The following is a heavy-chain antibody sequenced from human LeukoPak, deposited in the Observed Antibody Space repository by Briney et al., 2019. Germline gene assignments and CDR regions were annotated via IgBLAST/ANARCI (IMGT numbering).Heavy chain of an antibody. CDR1: GGSISSYD. CDR3: ARGAYVPAQGAFDS. D-gene: IGHD2-8*01. Sequence: SETLSLTCTVSGGSISSYDWSWIRQPPGKGLEWIGYIYYTGTTNYNPSLESRVTISVDTSKIQFSLKLSSVTAADTAVYYCARGAYVPAQGAFDSWGQGTMVTVSS. J-gene: IGHJ3*02. V-gene: IGHV4-59*12. CDR2: IYYTGTT.